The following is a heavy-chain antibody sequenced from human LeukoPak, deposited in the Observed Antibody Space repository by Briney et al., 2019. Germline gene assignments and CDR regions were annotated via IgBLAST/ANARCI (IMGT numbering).Heavy chain of an antibody. CDR3: ARPLVIRWKGYFQH. CDR1: GGSFSGYY. J-gene: IGHJ1*01. D-gene: IGHD3-22*01. V-gene: IGHV4-34*01. Sequence: SETLSLTCAVYGGSFSGYYWSWIRQPPGKGLEWIGEINHSGSTNYIPSLKSRVTISVDTSKNQFSLKLSSVTAADTAVYYCARPLVIRWKGYFQHWGQGTLVTVSS. CDR2: INHSGST.